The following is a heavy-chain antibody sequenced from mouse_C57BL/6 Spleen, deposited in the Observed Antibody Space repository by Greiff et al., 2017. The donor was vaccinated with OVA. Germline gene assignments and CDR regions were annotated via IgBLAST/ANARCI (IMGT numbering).Heavy chain of an antibody. Sequence: QVQLQQPGAELVKPGASVKLSCKASGYTFTSYWMHWVKQRPGRGLEWIGRIDPNSGGTKYNEKFKSKATLTVDQPSSTAYMQLSSLTSEDSAVDYCARLNNNYRGGSMDYWGQGTSVTVSS. CDR3: ARLNNNYRGGSMDY. J-gene: IGHJ4*01. CDR1: GYTFTSYW. CDR2: IDPNSGGT. V-gene: IGHV1-72*01. D-gene: IGHD2-5*01.